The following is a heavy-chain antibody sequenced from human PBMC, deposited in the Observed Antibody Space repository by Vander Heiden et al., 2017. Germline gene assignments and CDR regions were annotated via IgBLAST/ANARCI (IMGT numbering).Heavy chain of an antibody. Sequence: EVRLLESGGGLVKPGGPLSFSCAASGFTFSSHWMSWVRQAPGKGLEWVANIKQDGSEKYYVDSVKGRFTISRDNAKNSLYLQMNSLRAEDTAVYYCARGNYYDSSGYPTTFDYWGQGTLVTVSS. V-gene: IGHV3-7*01. J-gene: IGHJ4*02. CDR3: ARGNYYDSSGYPTTFDY. CDR2: IKQDGSEK. D-gene: IGHD3-22*01. CDR1: GFTFSSHW.